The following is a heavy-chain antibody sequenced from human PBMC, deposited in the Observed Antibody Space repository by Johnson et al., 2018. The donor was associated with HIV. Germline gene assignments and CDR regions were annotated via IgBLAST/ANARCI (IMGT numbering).Heavy chain of an antibody. D-gene: IGHD5-18*01. V-gene: IGHV3-11*01. J-gene: IGHJ3*02. Sequence: QVQLVESGGGLIQPGGSLRLSCVASCFTVISNHMSWVRQAPGKGLEWVSYISMSGRTIYYADSVKGRFTISRDNAKNSLYLQMNSLGAEDTALYYCARVVGYKYGSAGDNDAFDIWGQGTMVTVSS. CDR1: CFTVISNH. CDR2: ISMSGRTI. CDR3: ARVVGYKYGSAGDNDAFDI.